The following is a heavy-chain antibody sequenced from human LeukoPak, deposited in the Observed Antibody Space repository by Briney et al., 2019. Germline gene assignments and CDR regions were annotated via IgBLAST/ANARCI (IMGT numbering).Heavy chain of an antibody. Sequence: GGSLRFSCAASGFSFSSYNMNWVRQAPGKGLERIAYIGSSSIIYYADSVKGRFTISRDNAKNSLYLQMNSLRAEDTAVYYCGGSGRGYYYYYMDVWGKGTTVTVSS. CDR3: GGSGRGYYYYYMDV. J-gene: IGHJ6*03. D-gene: IGHD3-10*01. CDR2: IGSSSII. CDR1: GFSFSSYN. V-gene: IGHV3-48*01.